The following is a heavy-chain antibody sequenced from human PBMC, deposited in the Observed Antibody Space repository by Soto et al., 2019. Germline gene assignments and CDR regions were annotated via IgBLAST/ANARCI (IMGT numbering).Heavy chain of an antibody. CDR3: ARDFGSGWNQP. Sequence: PSETLSLTCAVYGGSFSGYYWSWIRQPPGKGLEWIGEINHSGSTNYNPSLKSRVIISIDTSKNQFSLNLNSVTAADTAVYYCARDFGSGWNQPWGQGTLVTVSS. CDR1: GGSFSGYY. V-gene: IGHV4-34*01. J-gene: IGHJ5*02. CDR2: INHSGST. D-gene: IGHD6-19*01.